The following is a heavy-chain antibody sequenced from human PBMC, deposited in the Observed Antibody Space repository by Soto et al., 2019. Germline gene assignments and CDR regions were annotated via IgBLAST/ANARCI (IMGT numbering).Heavy chain of an antibody. V-gene: IGHV3-23*01. Sequence: EVQLLESGGGLVQPGGSLRLSCAVSGFTFSSHAMSCVRQAPGKGLECVSSITGSGATSYYADSVKGRFTISRDKSKNTLNLQMNGLRAEDTAVYYCAKDLQFRGWLSAQTFDYWGQGTQVTVSS. CDR1: GFTFSSHA. CDR2: ITGSGATS. J-gene: IGHJ4*02. CDR3: AKDLQFRGWLSAQTFDY. D-gene: IGHD6-19*01.